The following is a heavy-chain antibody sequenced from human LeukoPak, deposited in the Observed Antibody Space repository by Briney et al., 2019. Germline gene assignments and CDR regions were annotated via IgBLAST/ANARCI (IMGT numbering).Heavy chain of an antibody. CDR1: GVSISSDDYY. V-gene: IGHV4-30-4*01. J-gene: IGHJ4*02. Sequence: SQTLSLTCSVSGVSISSDDYYWSWIRQPPGKGLEWIGYILYSGTAYYHPSLKSRVIISVDTSKNEFSLELTSVTAADTAVYYCARFRRGIYYFDYWGQGTLVTVSS. CDR2: ILYSGTA. D-gene: IGHD2-8*02. CDR3: ARFRRGIYYFDY.